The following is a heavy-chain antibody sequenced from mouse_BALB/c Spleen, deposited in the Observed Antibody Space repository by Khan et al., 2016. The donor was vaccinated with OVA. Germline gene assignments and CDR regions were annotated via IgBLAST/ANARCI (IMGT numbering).Heavy chain of an antibody. CDR1: GYTFTTYT. Sequence: QVQLQQSGAELARPGASVKMSCKASGYTFTTYTIHWVKQRPGQGLEWIGYIIPSNDYTNSNQKFKDRATLPADTSSSTADMKLSILTSEDSAVYYCAREGAYYRSDGWFAYWGQGTLVTVSA. J-gene: IGHJ3*01. CDR3: AREGAYYRSDGWFAY. D-gene: IGHD2-14*01. CDR2: IIPSNDYT. V-gene: IGHV1-4*01.